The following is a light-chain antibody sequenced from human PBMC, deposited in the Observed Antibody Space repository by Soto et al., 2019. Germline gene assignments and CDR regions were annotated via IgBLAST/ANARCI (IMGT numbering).Light chain of an antibody. CDR3: QQYNIWPPMT. V-gene: IGKV3-15*01. CDR1: QSVSSN. CDR2: GAS. J-gene: IGKJ5*01. Sequence: EIVMTQSPATLSVSPGERATLSCRASQSVSSNLAWYQQKPGQAPRLLIYGASTRATGIPARFSGSGSGTEFTLTISSLQSGDSAVYYCQQYNIWPPMTFGQGTRLEIK.